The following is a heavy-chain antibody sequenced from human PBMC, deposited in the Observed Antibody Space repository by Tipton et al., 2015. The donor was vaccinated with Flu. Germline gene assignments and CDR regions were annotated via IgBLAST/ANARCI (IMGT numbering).Heavy chain of an antibody. CDR1: GGSISGTHY. J-gene: IGHJ4*02. Sequence: GLVKPSEILSLTCVVAGGSISGTHYWSWVRQPPGKGLEWIGEFHHSGTFNYNPSLKSRATILVDKSMNQFSLRLSSVTAADTAVYYCARNIMGANALDYWGQGTLVTVSS. CDR3: ARNIMGANALDY. D-gene: IGHD1-26*01. CDR2: FHHSGTF. V-gene: IGHV4/OR15-8*01.